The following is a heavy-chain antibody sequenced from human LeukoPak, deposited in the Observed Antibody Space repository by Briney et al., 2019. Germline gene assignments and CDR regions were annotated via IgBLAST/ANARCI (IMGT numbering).Heavy chain of an antibody. CDR2: ITGSGGST. D-gene: IGHD4-17*01. Sequence: GGSLRLSCAASGFTFKNYGMTWVRQAPGKGLEWVSIITGSGGSTYYADSVKARFTISRDNSKNMLYLQMSSLRTEDSAVYYCAKGTALTSFFDYWGQGTLVTVSS. J-gene: IGHJ4*02. CDR1: GFTFKNYG. CDR3: AKGTALTSFFDY. V-gene: IGHV3-23*01.